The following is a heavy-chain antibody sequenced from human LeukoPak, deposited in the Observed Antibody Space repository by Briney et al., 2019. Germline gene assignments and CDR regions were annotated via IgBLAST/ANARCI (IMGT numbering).Heavy chain of an antibody. V-gene: IGHV4-34*01. J-gene: IGHJ4*02. CDR2: INHSGST. CDR1: GGSFSGYY. CDR3: ARGGGGNSRPFYYFDY. Sequence: PSETLSLTCAVYGGSFSGYYWSWIRQSPGKGLEWIGEINHSGSTNYNPSLKSRVTISVDTSKNQFSLKLSSVTAADTAVYYCARGGGGNSRPFYYFDYWGQGTLVTVSS. D-gene: IGHD2-21*02.